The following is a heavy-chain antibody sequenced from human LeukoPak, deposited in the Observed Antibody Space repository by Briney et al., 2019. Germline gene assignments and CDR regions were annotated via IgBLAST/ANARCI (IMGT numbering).Heavy chain of an antibody. CDR1: GFTFSNYW. Sequence: GGSLRLSCAASGFTFSNYWMNWVRQAPGKGRAWVSRINTDGSDRSYADSVKGRFTISRDNAKNTLFLEMDSLRGEDTAPYYCARGMDDIDYWGQGILITVSS. J-gene: IGHJ4*02. D-gene: IGHD3-9*01. CDR2: INTDGSDR. V-gene: IGHV3-74*01. CDR3: ARGMDDIDY.